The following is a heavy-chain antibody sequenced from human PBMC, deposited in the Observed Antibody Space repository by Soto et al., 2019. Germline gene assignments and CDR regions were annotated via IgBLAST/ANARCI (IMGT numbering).Heavy chain of an antibody. D-gene: IGHD3-3*01. CDR3: AKDPDFWSGFYSYMDV. CDR2: ISGSGSST. V-gene: IGHV3-23*01. CDR1: GFTFSNYA. J-gene: IGHJ6*03. Sequence: GGSLRLSCAASGFTFSNYAMNWVRQTPGKGLEWVSVISGSGSSTYYADSLKGRFTISRDNSKNTLYLQMNSLRAEDTAVYYCAKDPDFWSGFYSYMDVWGKGTTVTVSS.